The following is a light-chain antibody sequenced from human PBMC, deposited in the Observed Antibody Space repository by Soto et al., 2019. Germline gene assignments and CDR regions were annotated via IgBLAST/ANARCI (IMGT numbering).Light chain of an antibody. CDR3: ISYTIRSSFYV. CDR2: AVT. J-gene: IGLJ1*01. CDR1: RSDIGGFNY. Sequence: QSVLTQPASVSGSPGQSITISCTGSRSDIGGFNYVSWYQQHPGKAPKVLIYAVTARSSGVSNRFSGSKSGNTASLTISGLQTDDEADYFCISYTIRSSFYVFGTGTKVTVL. V-gene: IGLV2-14*01.